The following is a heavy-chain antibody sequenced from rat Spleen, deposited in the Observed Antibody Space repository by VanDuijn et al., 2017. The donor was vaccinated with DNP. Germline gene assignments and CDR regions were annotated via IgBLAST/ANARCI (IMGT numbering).Heavy chain of an antibody. V-gene: IGHV5-31*01. J-gene: IGHJ2*01. D-gene: IGHD1-1*01. CDR1: GFTFNNYW. CDR3: ARQRWYYSGEGMDY. Sequence: EVQLVESGGDLVQPGRSLILSCVASGFTFNNYWMNWIRQVPGKGLEWVASITSNGGDTYYPDSMKGRFTISRDNAKNTLYLQMDSLRSEDTATYYCARQRWYYSGEGMDYWGQGVMVTVSS. CDR2: ITSNGGDT.